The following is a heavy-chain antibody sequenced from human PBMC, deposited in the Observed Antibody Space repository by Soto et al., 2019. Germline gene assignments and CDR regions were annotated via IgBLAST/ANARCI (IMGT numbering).Heavy chain of an antibody. V-gene: IGHV4-4*02. CDR2: IYHSGST. CDR1: GGSISSSNW. J-gene: IGHJ4*02. D-gene: IGHD3-3*01. CDR3: AREIRNAIDY. Sequence: QVQLQESGPGLVKPSGTLSLTYAVSGGSISSSNWWSWVRQPPGKGLEWIGEIYHSGSTNYNPSLKSRVTMSVDKSKNQFSLSLSSVPAADTAVYYCAREIRNAIDYWGQGTLVTVSS.